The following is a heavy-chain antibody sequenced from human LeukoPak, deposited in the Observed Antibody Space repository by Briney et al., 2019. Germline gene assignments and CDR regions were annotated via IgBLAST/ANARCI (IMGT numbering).Heavy chain of an antibody. J-gene: IGHJ4*02. V-gene: IGHV4-59*12. CDR2: IHYSGGIT. CDR3: ARDQPHSESAGFGEPHPIDY. Sequence: SETLSLTCTVSGGSISSYYWSWIRQPPGKGLEWIGYIHYSGGITYYNPSLKSRVTISVDTSKNQFSLSLSSVTAADTAVYYCARDQPHSESAGFGEPHPIDYWGQGTLVTVSS. CDR1: GGSISSYY. D-gene: IGHD3-10*01.